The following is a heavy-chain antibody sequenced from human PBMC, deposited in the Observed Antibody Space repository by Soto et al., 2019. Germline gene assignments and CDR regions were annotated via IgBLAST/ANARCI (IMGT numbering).Heavy chain of an antibody. Sequence: EVQLVESGGGLVKPGGSLRLSCAASGFTFSNAWMNWVRQAPGKGLERVGRIKSKTDGGGTTDYAAPVKGRFTISRDDLKNTVYLQMDSMKIEDAAVYFCTTDVWPATRSDYWGQGALVTVSS. D-gene: IGHD2-21*01. V-gene: IGHV3-15*07. CDR3: TTDVWPATRSDY. J-gene: IGHJ4*02. CDR2: IKSKTDGGGTT. CDR1: GFTFSNAW.